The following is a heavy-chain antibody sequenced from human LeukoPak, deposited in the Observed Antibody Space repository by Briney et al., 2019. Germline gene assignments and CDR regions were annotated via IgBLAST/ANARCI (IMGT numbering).Heavy chain of an antibody. CDR3: AKDLHTTYDFWSGPVDY. J-gene: IGHJ4*02. Sequence: GGSLRLSCAASGFIFSSYGMHWVRQAPGKGLEWVAFIRYDGSNKYYADSVKGRFTISRDNSKNTLYLQMNSLRDEDTAVYYCAKDLHTTYDFWSGPVDYWGQGTLVTVSS. CDR2: IRYDGSNK. D-gene: IGHD3-3*01. V-gene: IGHV3-30*02. CDR1: GFIFSSYG.